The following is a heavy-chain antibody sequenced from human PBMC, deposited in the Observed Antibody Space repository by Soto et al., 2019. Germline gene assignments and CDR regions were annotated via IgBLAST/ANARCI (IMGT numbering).Heavy chain of an antibody. J-gene: IGHJ5*02. CDR2: ISAYNGNT. V-gene: IGHV1-18*04. Sequence: ASVKVSCKASGYTFTSYGISWLRQSPGQGLEWMGWISAYNGNTNYAQKLQGRVTMTTDTSTSTAYMELRSLRSDDTAVYYCARAPITGTTSYNWFDPWGQGTLVTVSS. D-gene: IGHD1-20*01. CDR1: GYTFTSYG. CDR3: ARAPITGTTSYNWFDP.